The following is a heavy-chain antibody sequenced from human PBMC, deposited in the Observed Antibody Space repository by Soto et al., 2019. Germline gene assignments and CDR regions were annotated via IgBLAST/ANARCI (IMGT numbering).Heavy chain of an antibody. CDR2: IWYDGSHE. CDR3: ARDRYSYDSRAYQGVDWYFDL. V-gene: IGHV3-33*01. CDR1: VFTFYNYG. J-gene: IGHJ2*01. Sequence: WSMRLSCAASVFTFYNYGMDWGRKAQGKGLEWVAVIWYDGSHESYADSVKGRFTISRDNSKNTLYLQMNSLRAEDTAVYYCARDRYSYDSRAYQGVDWYFDLWGRGTLVTVSS. D-gene: IGHD3-22*01.